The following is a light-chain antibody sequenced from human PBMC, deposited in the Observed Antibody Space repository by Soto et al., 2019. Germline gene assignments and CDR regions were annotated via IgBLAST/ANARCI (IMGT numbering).Light chain of an antibody. CDR1: QSVSSY. Sequence: EIVLTQSPATLSLSPGERATLSCRASQSVSSYLAWYQQKPGQAPRLLIYDASNRATGIPARFSGSGSGTDFTLTISSLEPGDFAVYYCQQRSNWPLFGG. J-gene: IGKJ4*01. V-gene: IGKV3-11*01. CDR2: DAS. CDR3: QQRSNWPL.